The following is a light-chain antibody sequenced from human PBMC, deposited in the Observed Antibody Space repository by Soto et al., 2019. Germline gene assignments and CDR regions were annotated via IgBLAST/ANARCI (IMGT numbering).Light chain of an antibody. V-gene: IGKV3D-15*01. CDR3: QQYHDWPFT. J-gene: IGKJ2*01. CDR1: QSVNSD. Sequence: EIVMTQSPASLSLSPGDSATLSCRASQSVNSDLAWFQQKPGQPPRLGILGASIGATDIPSRFSGGGSGTEFVLTITSLQSEDFAVYYCQQYHDWPFTFGQGAKLEI. CDR2: GAS.